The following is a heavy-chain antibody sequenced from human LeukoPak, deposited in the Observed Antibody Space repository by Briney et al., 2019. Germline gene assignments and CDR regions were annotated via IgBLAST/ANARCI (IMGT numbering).Heavy chain of an antibody. CDR1: TYTLTSYG. V-gene: IGHV1-18*01. CDR2: ISAYNGNT. J-gene: IGHJ5*02. Sequence: ASVKVSCKASTYTLTSYGASWVRQAPGQGLEWMGWISAYNGNTNYAQKFQGRVTVTADESTSTAYMELSSLRSEDTAVYYCARSNIVVVGNWFDPWGQGTLVTVSS. CDR3: ARSNIVVVGNWFDP. D-gene: IGHD2-2*01.